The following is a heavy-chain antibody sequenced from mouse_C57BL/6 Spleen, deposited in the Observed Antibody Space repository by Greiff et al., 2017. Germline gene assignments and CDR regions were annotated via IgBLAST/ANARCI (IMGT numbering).Heavy chain of an antibody. Sequence: EVQLQQSGPELVKPGASVKMSCKASGYTFTDYNMHWVKQSHGKSLEWIGYINPNNGGTRYNQKFKGKATLTVNKSASTAYMELRSLTSEDSAVYYCARNGYYAMDYWGQGTSVTVSS. CDR2: INPNNGGT. CDR3: ARNGYYAMDY. J-gene: IGHJ4*01. CDR1: GYTFTDYN. V-gene: IGHV1-22*01.